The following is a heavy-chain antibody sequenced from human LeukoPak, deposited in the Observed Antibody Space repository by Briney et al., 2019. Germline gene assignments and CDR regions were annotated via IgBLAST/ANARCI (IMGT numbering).Heavy chain of an antibody. CDR1: GFPFSDFS. V-gene: IGHV3-23*01. D-gene: IGHD2-8*01. CDR2: TNSGGTST. J-gene: IGHJ4*02. Sequence: GGSLRLSCATSGFPFSDFSMSWVHQAPGKGLEWISTTNSGGTSTYYAESVKGRFTISRDNPKNTLYLQMSSLRVEDTAVYYCAKQSYARSLGEGGPGTLVSVSS. CDR3: AKQSYARSLGE.